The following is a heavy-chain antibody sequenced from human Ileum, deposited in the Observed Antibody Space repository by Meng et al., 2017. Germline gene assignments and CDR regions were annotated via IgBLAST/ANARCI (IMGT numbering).Heavy chain of an antibody. V-gene: IGHV3-23*01. CDR2: ISGNGAAK. D-gene: IGHD2-2*02. CDR1: GFIFADYA. J-gene: IGHJ4*02. Sequence: QLLESGGGLVQPGGSLRLSCTGSGFIFADYAINWVRQAPGKGLEVVSAISGNGAAKLYADSAKGRFTISRDNSKNSIYMEMYTLRVEDTAIYYCARWTYHYDFWGQGTLVTVSS. CDR3: ARWTYHYDF.